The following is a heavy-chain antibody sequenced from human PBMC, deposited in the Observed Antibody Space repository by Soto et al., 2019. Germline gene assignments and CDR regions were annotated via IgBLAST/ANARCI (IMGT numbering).Heavy chain of an antibody. CDR3: ARGRYGDY. CDR1: GYTFTSYG. Sequence: QVHLVQSGAEVKKPGASVKVSCKASGYTFTSYGITWVRQAPGQGLEWMGWISAHNGNTDYAQKLQGRVIVTRDTSQSTAYMELRSLRSDDTAVYYCARGRYGDYWGQGALVTVSS. J-gene: IGHJ4*02. V-gene: IGHV1-18*01. D-gene: IGHD1-1*01. CDR2: ISAHNGNT.